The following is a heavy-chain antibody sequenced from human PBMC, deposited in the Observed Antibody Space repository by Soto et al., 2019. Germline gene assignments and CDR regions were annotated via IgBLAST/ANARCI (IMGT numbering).Heavy chain of an antibody. CDR3: AHRQSITGTAQDIFDY. V-gene: IGHV2-5*01. CDR1: GFSLSTSGVG. J-gene: IGHJ4*02. Sequence: QITLKESGPTLVKPTQTLTLTCTFSGFSLSTSGVGVGWIRQPPGKALEWLALIYWNDDKRYSPSLKSRLTITNDTTKNQVVPTMTNMDPVDTATYYCAHRQSITGTAQDIFDYWGQGTLVTVSS. D-gene: IGHD1-7*01. CDR2: IYWNDDK.